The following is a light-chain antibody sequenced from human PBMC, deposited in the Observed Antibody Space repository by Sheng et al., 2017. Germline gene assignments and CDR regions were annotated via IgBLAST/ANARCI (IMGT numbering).Light chain of an antibody. CDR1: QSINSY. CDR2: AAS. CDR3: QQSFSAPLT. Sequence: DIQMTQSPSSLSASVGDRVTITCRAGQSINSYLNWYQQKPGKAPKLLIYAASSLQSGVPSKFSGSGSGTDFTLTISSLQPEDFATYYCQQSFSAPLTFGPGTRLEIK. V-gene: IGKV1-39*01. J-gene: IGKJ5*01.